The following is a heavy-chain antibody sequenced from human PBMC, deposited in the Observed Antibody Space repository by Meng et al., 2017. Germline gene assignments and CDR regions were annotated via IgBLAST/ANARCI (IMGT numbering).Heavy chain of an antibody. Sequence: GSLRLSCTVSGGSVSSGSYYWSWIRQPPGTGLEWIGYIYYSGSTNYNPSLKSRVTISVDTSKNQFSLKLSSVTAADTAVYYCASQLAYYYYGMDVWGQGTTVTVSS. CDR1: GGSVSSGSYY. D-gene: IGHD2-2*01. J-gene: IGHJ6*02. CDR2: IYYSGST. CDR3: ASQLAYYYYGMDV. V-gene: IGHV4-61*01.